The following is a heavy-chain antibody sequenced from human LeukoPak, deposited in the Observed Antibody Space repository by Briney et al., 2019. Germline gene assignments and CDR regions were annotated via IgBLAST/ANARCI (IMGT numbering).Heavy chain of an antibody. V-gene: IGHV3-30*18. J-gene: IGHJ3*02. CDR1: GFSFYTIG. CDR2: ISLVGSIE. CDR3: AKDRNVGLDAIDI. Sequence: PGRSLRLSCAASGFSFYTIGMHWVRQAPGKGLEWVAVISLVGSIEYYADSVKGRFTISRDNSKNMLYLQMNSLRPEDTAVYYCAKDRNVGLDAIDIWGQGTMVTVSS. D-gene: IGHD3-10*02.